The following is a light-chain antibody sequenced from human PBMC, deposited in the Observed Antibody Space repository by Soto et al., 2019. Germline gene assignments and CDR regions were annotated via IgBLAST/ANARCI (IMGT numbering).Light chain of an antibody. J-gene: IGKJ4*01. CDR2: DAS. CDR1: QSLSSW. Sequence: DIQITPSLSTLSASVGDSVTITCRASQSLSSWLAWYQQKPGKAPKLLIYDASSLESGVPSRFSGSGSGTEFTLTISSLQPDDFATDYCQQYNNFPFTFGGGTKVDI. V-gene: IGKV1-5*01. CDR3: QQYNNFPFT.